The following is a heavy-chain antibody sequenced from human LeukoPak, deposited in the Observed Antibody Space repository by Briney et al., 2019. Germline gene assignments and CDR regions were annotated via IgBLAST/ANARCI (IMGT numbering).Heavy chain of an antibody. CDR2: ISSSSSTI. V-gene: IGHV3-48*02. CDR1: RKSFVYDS. J-gene: IGHJ5*02. Sequence: GWSLRLSCADYRKSFVYDSRIYVREAPGQGLKWVSYISSSSSTIYYADSVKGRFTISRDNAKNYLYLQMHSLRDEDSFFQAEARIKYFGSGTHSVGFDPWGQGTLVPVSS. CDR3: ARIKYFGSGTHSVGFDP. D-gene: IGHD3-10*01.